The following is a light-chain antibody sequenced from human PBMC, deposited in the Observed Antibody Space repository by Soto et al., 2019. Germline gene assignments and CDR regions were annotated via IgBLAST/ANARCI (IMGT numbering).Light chain of an antibody. CDR1: QSVNIN. CDR3: QQYNSYSGT. V-gene: IGKV3-15*01. Sequence: EIVLTQSPATLSVSPGEIVTLSCRASQSVNINLAWYQQKVGQAPRLIIYGASTRATGIPARFSGTGSGTEFTLTISSLQPDDFATYCCQQYNSYSGTLGQGTKVDIK. CDR2: GAS. J-gene: IGKJ1*01.